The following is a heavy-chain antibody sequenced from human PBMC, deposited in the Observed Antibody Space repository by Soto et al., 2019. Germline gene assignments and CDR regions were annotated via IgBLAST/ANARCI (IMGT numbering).Heavy chain of an antibody. CDR3: AKGPSLGAFDY. Sequence: GGSLRLSCAASGFTFSSYGMHWVRQAPGKGLEWVAVISYDGSNKYYADSVKGRFTISRDNSKNTLYLQMNSLRAEDTAVYYCAKGPSLGAFDYWGQGTLVTVSS. CDR1: GFTFSSYG. D-gene: IGHD3-16*01. CDR2: ISYDGSNK. V-gene: IGHV3-30*18. J-gene: IGHJ4*02.